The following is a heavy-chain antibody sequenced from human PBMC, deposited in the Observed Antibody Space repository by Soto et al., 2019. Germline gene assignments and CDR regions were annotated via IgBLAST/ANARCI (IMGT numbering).Heavy chain of an antibody. CDR2: INPNSGGT. CDR1: GYTFTGYY. J-gene: IGHJ3*02. CDR3: ARSYYYDSSGYYPHDAFDI. V-gene: IGHV1-2*04. D-gene: IGHD3-22*01. Sequence: ASVTVSCKASGYTFTGYYMHWVRQAPGQGLEWMGWINPNSGGTNYAQKFQGWVTMTRDTSISTAYMELSRLRSDDTAVYYCARSYYYDSSGYYPHDAFDIWGQGTMVTVS.